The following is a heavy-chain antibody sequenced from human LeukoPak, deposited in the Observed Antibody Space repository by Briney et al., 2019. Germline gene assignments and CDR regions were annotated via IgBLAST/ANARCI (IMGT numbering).Heavy chain of an antibody. Sequence: GASVKVSCKASGYTFTSYDINWVRQATGQGLEWMGWMNPNSGNTGYAQKFQGRVTITRNTSISTAYMELSSLRSEDTAVYYCARGIAAAGIYYYYYMDVWGKGTTVTVSS. CDR2: MNPNSGNT. CDR3: ARGIAAAGIYYYYYMDV. J-gene: IGHJ6*03. V-gene: IGHV1-8*03. D-gene: IGHD6-13*01. CDR1: GYTFTSYD.